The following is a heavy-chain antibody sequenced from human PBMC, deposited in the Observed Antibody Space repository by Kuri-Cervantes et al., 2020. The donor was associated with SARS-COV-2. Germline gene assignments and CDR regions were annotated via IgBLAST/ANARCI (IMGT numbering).Heavy chain of an antibody. J-gene: IGHJ3*02. Sequence: LSLTCAASGFTFDDYAMHWVRQAPGKGLEWVSGISWNSGSIDYADSVKGRFTISRDNAKNSLYLQMNSLRAEDMALYYYAKGIAAAGVGAFDIWGQGTMVTVSS. CDR1: GFTFDDYA. CDR3: AKGIAAAGVGAFDI. CDR2: ISWNSGSI. V-gene: IGHV3-9*03. D-gene: IGHD6-13*01.